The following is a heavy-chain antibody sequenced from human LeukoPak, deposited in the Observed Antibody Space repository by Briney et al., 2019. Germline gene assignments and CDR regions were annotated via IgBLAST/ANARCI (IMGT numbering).Heavy chain of an antibody. V-gene: IGHV4-39*07. D-gene: IGHD6-13*01. J-gene: IGHJ5*02. CDR2: IYYSGST. CDR3: ARGPFGYSSSWYGAWFDP. Sequence: SSETLSLTCTVSGGSISSSSYYWGWIRQPPGKGLEWIGSIYYSGSTYYNPSLKSRVAISVDTSKNQFSLKLSSVTAADTAVYYCARGPFGYSSSWYGAWFDPWGQGTLVTVSS. CDR1: GGSISSSSYY.